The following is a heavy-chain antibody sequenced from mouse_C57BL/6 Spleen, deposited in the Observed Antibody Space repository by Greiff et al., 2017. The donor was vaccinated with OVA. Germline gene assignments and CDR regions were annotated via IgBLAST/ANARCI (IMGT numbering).Heavy chain of an antibody. J-gene: IGHJ4*01. Sequence: EVQLQQSGPELVKPGASVKISCKASGYTFTDYYMNWVKQSHGKSLEWIGDINPNNGGTSYNQKFKGKATLTVDKSSSTAYMELSSLTSEDSAVYYCARSGPRDYWGQGTSVTVSS. CDR1: GYTFTDYY. V-gene: IGHV1-26*01. CDR2: INPNNGGT. CDR3: ARSGPRDY.